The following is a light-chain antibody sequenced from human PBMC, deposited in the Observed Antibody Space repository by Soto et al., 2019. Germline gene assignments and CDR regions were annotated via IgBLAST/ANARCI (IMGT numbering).Light chain of an antibody. J-gene: IGKJ4*01. CDR1: QTINTF. CDR3: QQSDSTPLT. V-gene: IGKV1-39*01. Sequence: DIQMTQSPSSLSASVGDRVTITCRASQTINTFLNWYQQKPGKAPNLLIYAASSLQSGVPSRFSGSGSGTDFTLTISSLQPEDSATYFCQQSDSTPLTFGGGTKVEIK. CDR2: AAS.